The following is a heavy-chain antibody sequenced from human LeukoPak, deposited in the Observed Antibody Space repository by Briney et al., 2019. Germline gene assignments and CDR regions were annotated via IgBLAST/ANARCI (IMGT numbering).Heavy chain of an antibody. CDR3: ARGGFWSGYHDAFDI. V-gene: IGHV1-46*01. D-gene: IGHD3-3*01. Sequence: ASVKVSCKASGYTFTSYYMHWVRQAPGQGLEWMGIFNPSGGSTSYAQKFQGRVTMTRDTSTSTVYMELSSLRSEDTAVYYCARGGFWSGYHDAFDIWGQGTMVTVSS. CDR2: FNPSGGST. J-gene: IGHJ3*02. CDR1: GYTFTSYY.